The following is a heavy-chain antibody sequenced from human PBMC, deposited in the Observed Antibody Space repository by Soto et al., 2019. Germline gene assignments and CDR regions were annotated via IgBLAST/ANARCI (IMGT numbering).Heavy chain of an antibody. CDR1: GGSFSGYY. D-gene: IGHD1-1*01. J-gene: IGHJ6*02. CDR3: ARGTRQTYYYYYYGMDV. V-gene: IGHV4-59*01. Sequence: SETLSLTCAVYGGSFSGYYWSWIRQPPGKGLEWIGYIYYSGSTNYNPSLKSRVTISVDTSKNQFSLKLSSVTAADTAVYYCARGTRQTYYYYYYGMDVWGQGTTVTVSS. CDR2: IYYSGST.